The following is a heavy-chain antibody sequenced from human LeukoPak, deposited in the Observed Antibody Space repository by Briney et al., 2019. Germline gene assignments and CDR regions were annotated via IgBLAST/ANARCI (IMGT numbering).Heavy chain of an antibody. CDR2: IYSGGST. CDR1: GFTVSSNY. J-gene: IGHJ3*02. D-gene: IGHD2-8*01. CDR3: AKSQYCTNGVCYTWGAFDI. V-gene: IGHV3-66*01. Sequence: PGGSLRLSCAASGFTVSSNYMSWVRQAPGKGLAWVPVIYSGGSTYYADSVKGRFTISRDNSKNTLYLQMNSLRAEDTAIYYCAKSQYCTNGVCYTWGAFDIWGQGTMVTVSS.